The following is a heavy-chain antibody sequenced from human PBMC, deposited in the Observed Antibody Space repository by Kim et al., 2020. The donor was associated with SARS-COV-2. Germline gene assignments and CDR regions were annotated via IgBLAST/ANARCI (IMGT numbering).Heavy chain of an antibody. Sequence: SGPTLVNPTQTLTLTCTFSGFSLSTSGVGVGWIRQPPGKALEWLALIYWDDDKRYSPSLKSRLTITKDTSKNQVVLTMTNMYPVDTATYYFARRQSSGWYVDWFDPWGQGTLVTVAS. D-gene: IGHD6-19*01. V-gene: IGHV2-5*02. CDR2: IYWDDDK. J-gene: IGHJ5*02. CDR1: GFSLSTSGVG. CDR3: ARRQSSGWYVDWFDP.